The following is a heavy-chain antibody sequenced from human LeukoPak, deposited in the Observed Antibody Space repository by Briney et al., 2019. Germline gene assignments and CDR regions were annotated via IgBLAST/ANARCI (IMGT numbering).Heavy chain of an antibody. J-gene: IGHJ4*02. CDR2: IYYSGST. CDR1: GGSISSSSYY. V-gene: IGHV4-39*01. CDR3: ARARRITMIVVAAAPFDY. Sequence: SETLSLTCTVSGGSISSSSYYWGWIRQPPGKGLEWIGSIYYSGSTYYNPSLKSRVTISVDTSKNQFSLKLSSVTAADTAVYYCARARRITMIVVAAAPFDYWGQGTLVTVSS. D-gene: IGHD3-22*01.